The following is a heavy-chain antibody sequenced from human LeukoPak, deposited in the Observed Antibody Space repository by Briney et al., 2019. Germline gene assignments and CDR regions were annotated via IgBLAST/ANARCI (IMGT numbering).Heavy chain of an antibody. V-gene: IGHV3-11*04. CDR3: AREDYYYASGF. CDR2: ISGSGSTI. D-gene: IGHD3-10*01. Sequence: GGSLRLSCAASGFTFSDYYMSWIRQAPGKGLEWVSYISGSGSTIYYSDPVKGRFTLSRDNAKNSLYLQMNRLRVEDTAVYFCAREDYYYASGFWGQGTLVTVSS. J-gene: IGHJ4*02. CDR1: GFTFSDYY.